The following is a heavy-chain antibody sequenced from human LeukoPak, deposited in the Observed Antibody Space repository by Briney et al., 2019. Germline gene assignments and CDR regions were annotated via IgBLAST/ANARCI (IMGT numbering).Heavy chain of an antibody. Sequence: GGSLRLSCAASGFTSSSYAMSWVRQAPGKGLDWLSAISGGGGSTYYADSVKGRFTISRDNSKNTLYLQMNSLSAEDTAVYYCAKGPMGVGAPNPYYYYYMDVWGKGTTVTVSS. CDR3: AKGPMGVGAPNPYYYYYMDV. CDR1: GFTSSSYA. V-gene: IGHV3-23*01. J-gene: IGHJ6*03. D-gene: IGHD1-26*01. CDR2: ISGGGGST.